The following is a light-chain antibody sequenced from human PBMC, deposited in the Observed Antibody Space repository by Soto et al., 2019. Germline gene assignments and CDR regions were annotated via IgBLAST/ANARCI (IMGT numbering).Light chain of an antibody. CDR1: SSNIGKNF. J-gene: IGLJ3*02. CDR2: DNN. Sequence: QSVLTQPPSVSAAPGQKVTISCSGSSSNIGKNFVSWYHHLPGTAPKLLISDNNKRPSGIPDRFSASKSGTSATLGITGLQTGDEADYYCGTWDNSLSAVLFGGGTKLTVL. CDR3: GTWDNSLSAVL. V-gene: IGLV1-51*01.